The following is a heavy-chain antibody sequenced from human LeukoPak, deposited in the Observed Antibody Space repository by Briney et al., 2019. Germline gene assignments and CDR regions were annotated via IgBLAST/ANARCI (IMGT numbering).Heavy chain of an antibody. CDR1: GYTFTGYY. CDR2: INPNSGGT. D-gene: IGHD3-3*01. Sequence: ASVKVSCKASGYTFTGYYMHWVRQAPGQGLEWMGWINPNSGGTNYAQKFQGRVTMTRDTSTSTVYMELSSLRSEDTAVYYCARDGSVENLEWPDFDYWGQGTLVTVSS. V-gene: IGHV1-2*02. CDR3: ARDGSVENLEWPDFDY. J-gene: IGHJ4*02.